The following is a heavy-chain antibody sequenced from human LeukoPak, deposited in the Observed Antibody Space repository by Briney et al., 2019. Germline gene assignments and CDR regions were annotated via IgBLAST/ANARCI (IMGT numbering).Heavy chain of an antibody. J-gene: IGHJ4*02. CDR1: GFTFSSYA. D-gene: IGHD3-22*01. V-gene: IGHV3-23*01. Sequence: GGSLRLSCAASGFTFSSYAMSWVRQAPGKGLEWVLAISGSGGSTYYADSVKGRFTISRDNSKNTLYLQMNSLRAEDTAVYYCAKAETLIVVVITLDYWGQGTLVTVSS. CDR2: ISGSGGST. CDR3: AKAETLIVVVITLDY.